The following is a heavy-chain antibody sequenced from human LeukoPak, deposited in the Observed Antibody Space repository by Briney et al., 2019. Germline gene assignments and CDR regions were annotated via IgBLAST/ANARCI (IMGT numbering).Heavy chain of an antibody. V-gene: IGHV3-11*01. CDR1: GFTFSDYY. Sequence: GGSLRLSCTASGFTFSDYYLTWIRQAPGKGLEWVSYIGSSVTTIHYADSVKGRFTIFRDHAKNSLYLQMNSLRAEDTAVCYCARGSWRVTTIPDYWGQGTLVTVSS. CDR2: IGSSVTTI. D-gene: IGHD2-21*02. CDR3: ARGSWRVTTIPDY. J-gene: IGHJ4*02.